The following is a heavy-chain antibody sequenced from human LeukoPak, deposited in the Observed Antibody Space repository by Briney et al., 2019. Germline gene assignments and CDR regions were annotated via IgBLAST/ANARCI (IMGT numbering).Heavy chain of an antibody. CDR2: ISSSSSYI. D-gene: IGHD2-2*01. Sequence: GGSLRLSCAASGFTFSSYSMNWVRQAPGKGLEWVSSISSSSSYIYYADSVKGRFTISRDNAKNSLYLQMNSLRAEDTAVYYCARSRTRIFDFDYWGQGTLVTVSS. V-gene: IGHV3-21*01. CDR3: ARSRTRIFDFDY. J-gene: IGHJ4*02. CDR1: GFTFSSYS.